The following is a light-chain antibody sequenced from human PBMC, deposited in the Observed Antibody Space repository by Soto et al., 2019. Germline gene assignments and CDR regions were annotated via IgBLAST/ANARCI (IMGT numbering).Light chain of an antibody. J-gene: IGKJ5*01. V-gene: IGKV3-11*01. CDR2: DAS. CDR1: LSVSGY. Sequence: VVLTQFPATLSLSPGESATLSCRTSLSVSGYLAWYQQRPGQAPRLLIYDASNRATGIPARFSGSGFGTDFTLSISSLEVEDFAIYYCHHRGNWPFITFGQGTRLEIK. CDR3: HHRGNWPFIT.